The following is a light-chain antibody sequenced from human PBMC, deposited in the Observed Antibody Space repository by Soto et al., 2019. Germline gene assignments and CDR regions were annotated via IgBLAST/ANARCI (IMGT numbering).Light chain of an antibody. V-gene: IGKV3-15*01. CDR3: QQYAGWPRT. CDR1: QSIGTN. Sequence: ETVMTQSPATLSVSPRDRVTLSCRASQSIGTNLLWLQQSPGQPPRLLISGASDRVAGVPDRFSGSGSGTDFTLTISGLQSEDCAVYYCQQYAGWPRTFGQGTKLEIK. CDR2: GAS. J-gene: IGKJ2*01.